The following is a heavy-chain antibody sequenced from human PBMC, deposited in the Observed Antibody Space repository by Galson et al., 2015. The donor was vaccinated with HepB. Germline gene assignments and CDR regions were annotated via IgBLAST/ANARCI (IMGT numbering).Heavy chain of an antibody. J-gene: IGHJ4*02. CDR3: ARAIEHMESYYYDRYNVSRFGYYFDY. CDR1: GFTFSNFA. Sequence: YLRLSGAGSGFTFSNFAMHWVRQAPGKGLEWVAVISYDGSNKYYADSVKGRFTISRDNSKNTLYLQMKRLRAEDTAVYYCARAIEHMESYYYDRYNVSRFGYYFDYWGQGTLVTVSS. V-gene: IGHV3-30-3*01. D-gene: IGHD3-22*01. CDR2: ISYDGSNK.